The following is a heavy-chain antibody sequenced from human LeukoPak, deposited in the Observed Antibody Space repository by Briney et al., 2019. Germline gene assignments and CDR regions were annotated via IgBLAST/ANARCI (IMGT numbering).Heavy chain of an antibody. Sequence: GGSLRLSCAASGFTVSSNYVSGVRQAPGKGLEWVSVIYSGGSTYYADSVKGRFTISRDNSKNTLYLQMNSLRAEDTAVYYCARETAIAARPYYYMDVWGKGTTVTVSS. CDR2: IYSGGST. D-gene: IGHD6-6*01. V-gene: IGHV3-53*01. CDR1: GFTVSSNY. J-gene: IGHJ6*03. CDR3: ARETAIAARPYYYMDV.